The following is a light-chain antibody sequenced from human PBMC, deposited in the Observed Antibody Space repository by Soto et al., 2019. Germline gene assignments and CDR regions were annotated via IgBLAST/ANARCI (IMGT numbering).Light chain of an antibody. CDR2: TND. V-gene: IGLV1-44*01. J-gene: IGLJ1*01. Sequence: QSVLTQPPSASGTPGQRVTISCPGSTANIGTNTVNWFQHLPGSAPKLLISTNDQRPSGVPDRFSGSRSGTSASLAISGLQSEDEADYYCATWEDSVYVFGTGTKVTVL. CDR1: TANIGTNT. CDR3: ATWEDSVYV.